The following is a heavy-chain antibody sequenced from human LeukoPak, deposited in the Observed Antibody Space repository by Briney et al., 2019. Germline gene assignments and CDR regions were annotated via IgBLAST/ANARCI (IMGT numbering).Heavy chain of an antibody. CDR3: ARQTGITGTNDAFDI. V-gene: IGHV4-59*08. CDR2: ISSRGNT. J-gene: IGHJ3*02. Sequence: PSGTLSLTCTVSGGSISTYYWNWIRQSPGKGLEWIGYISSRGNTNYNPSLKSRVTISADTSKNQFSLTLSAVTAADTALYFCARQTGITGTNDAFDIWGQGTMITVSS. D-gene: IGHD1-7*01. CDR1: GGSISTYY.